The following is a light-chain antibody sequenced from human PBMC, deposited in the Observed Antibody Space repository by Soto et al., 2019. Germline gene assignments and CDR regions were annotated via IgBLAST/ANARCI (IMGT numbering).Light chain of an antibody. CDR1: RSVGSNY. V-gene: IGKV3D-20*02. CDR3: QQRSNWPPVT. Sequence: ELVLTQSPGSLSLSPGERATLSCRASRSVGSNYLAWYQQKTGQAPRLLIYGASSRATGIPDRFSGSGSGTNFTLTISRLEAEDFAVYYCQQRSNWPPVTFGGGTKVEIK. J-gene: IGKJ4*01. CDR2: GAS.